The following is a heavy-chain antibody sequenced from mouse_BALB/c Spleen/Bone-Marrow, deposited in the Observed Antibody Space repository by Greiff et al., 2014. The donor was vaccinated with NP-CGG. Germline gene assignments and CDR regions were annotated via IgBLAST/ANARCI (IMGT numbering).Heavy chain of an antibody. Sequence: VQLQQSGPELVKPGASVKISCKTSGYTFTEYTMHWVKQSHGKSLEWTGGINPNNGGTSYNQKFKGKATLTVDKSSSTAYMELRSLTSEDSAVYYCARGRFAYWGQGTLVTVSA. CDR1: GYTFTEYT. CDR3: ARGRFAY. J-gene: IGHJ3*01. CDR2: INPNNGGT. D-gene: IGHD3-3*01. V-gene: IGHV1-18*01.